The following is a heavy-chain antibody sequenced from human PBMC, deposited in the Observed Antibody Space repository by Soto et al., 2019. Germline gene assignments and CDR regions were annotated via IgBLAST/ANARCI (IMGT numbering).Heavy chain of an antibody. CDR2: IIPILGIA. V-gene: IGHV1-69*08. CDR3: ARDRTPRHGMDV. J-gene: IGHJ6*02. CDR1: GGTFSSYT. Sequence: QVQLVQSGAEVKKPGSSVKVSCKASGGTFSSYTISWVRQTPGQGLEWMGRIIPILGIANYAQKFQGRVRITADKSTSTAYMELSSLRSEDTAVYYCARDRTPRHGMDVWGQGTTVTVSS.